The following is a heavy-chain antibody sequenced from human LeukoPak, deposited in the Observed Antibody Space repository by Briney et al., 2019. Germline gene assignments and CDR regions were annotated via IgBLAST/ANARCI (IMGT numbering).Heavy chain of an antibody. J-gene: IGHJ4*02. Sequence: PSETLSLTCTVSGGSISSSSYYWGWIRQPPGKGLEWIGSIYYSGSTYYNPSLKSRVTISVDTSKNQFSLKLSSVTAADTAVYYCARVGTSAYYYDSSGYPTRLNFDYWGQGTLVTVSS. CDR1: GGSISSSSYY. V-gene: IGHV4-39*07. CDR2: IYYSGST. D-gene: IGHD3-22*01. CDR3: ARVGTSAYYYDSSGYPTRLNFDY.